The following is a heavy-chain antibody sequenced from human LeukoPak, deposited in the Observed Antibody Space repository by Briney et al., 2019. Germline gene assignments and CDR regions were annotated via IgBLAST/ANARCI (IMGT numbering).Heavy chain of an antibody. J-gene: IGHJ4*02. V-gene: IGHV3-21*01. D-gene: IGHD3-22*01. CDR1: GFTFSSYS. CDR2: ISSSRSYI. CDR3: ARDLYYYDSSGYY. Sequence: GGSLRLSCAASGFTFSSYSMNWVRQAPGKGLEWVSSISSSRSYIYYADSVKGRFTISRDNAKNSLYLQMNSLRAEDTAVYYCARDLYYYDSSGYYWGQGTLVTVSS.